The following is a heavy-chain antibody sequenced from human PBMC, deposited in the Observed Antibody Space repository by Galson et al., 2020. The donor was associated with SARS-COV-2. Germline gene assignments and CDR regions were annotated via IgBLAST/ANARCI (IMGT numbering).Heavy chain of an antibody. J-gene: IGHJ4*02. CDR2: IYYSGST. CDR3: ARGIRITMVRGVIHFDY. Sequence: ASETLSLTCTVSGGSISSGGYYWSWIRQHPGKGLEWIGYIYYSGSTYYNPSLKSRVTISVDTSKNQFSLKLSSVTAADTAVYYCARGIRITMVRGVIHFDYWGQGTLVTVSS. V-gene: IGHV4-31*03. D-gene: IGHD3-10*01. CDR1: GGSISSGGYY.